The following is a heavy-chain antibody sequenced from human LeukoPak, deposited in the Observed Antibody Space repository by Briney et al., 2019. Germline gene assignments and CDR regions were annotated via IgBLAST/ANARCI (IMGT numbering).Heavy chain of an antibody. CDR2: IWYDGSNK. Sequence: PGRSLRLSCAASGFTFSSYGMHWVRQAPGKGLEWVAVIWYDGSNKYYADSVKGRFTISRDNSKNTLYLQMNSLRAEDTAVYYCAKESVPAAPYYYYYMDVWGKGTTVTVSS. J-gene: IGHJ6*03. CDR3: AKESVPAAPYYYYYMDV. V-gene: IGHV3-33*06. D-gene: IGHD2-2*01. CDR1: GFTFSSYG.